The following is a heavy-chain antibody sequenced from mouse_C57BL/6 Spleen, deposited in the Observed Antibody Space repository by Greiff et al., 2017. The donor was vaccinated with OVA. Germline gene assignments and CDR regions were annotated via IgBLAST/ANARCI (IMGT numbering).Heavy chain of an antibody. Sequence: VQLQQPGAELVKPGASVKLSCKASGYTFTSYWMHWVKQRPGQGLEWIGMIHPNSGSTNYNEKFKSKATLTVDKSSSTVYMQLSSLTSEDSAVYYCARDYGSSYWYFDVWGTGTTVTVSS. CDR1: GYTFTSYW. J-gene: IGHJ1*03. CDR3: ARDYGSSYWYFDV. V-gene: IGHV1-64*01. D-gene: IGHD1-1*01. CDR2: IHPNSGST.